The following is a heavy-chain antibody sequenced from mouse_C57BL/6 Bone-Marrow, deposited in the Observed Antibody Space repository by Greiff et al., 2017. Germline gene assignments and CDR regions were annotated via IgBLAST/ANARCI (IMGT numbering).Heavy chain of an antibody. V-gene: IGHV5-6*01. Sequence: EVKVVEPGGDLVKPGGSLKLSCAASGFTFSSYGMSWVRQTPDQRLEWVATISRGGSYTNYTDSVKGRFTIARDNAKNTRYLQVCSLKSEDTAMYYCARWLYAMDYWGQGTSVTVSS. CDR2: ISRGGSYT. J-gene: IGHJ4*01. CDR1: GFTFSSYG. CDR3: ARWLYAMDY.